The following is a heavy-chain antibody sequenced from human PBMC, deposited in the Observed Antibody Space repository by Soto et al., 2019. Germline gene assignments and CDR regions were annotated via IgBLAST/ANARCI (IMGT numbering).Heavy chain of an antibody. Sequence: GGSLRLSCAASGFTIGSYWMHWVSQVPGRGLVWVSRINDDGSGAAYADFVQGRFSISRDNAKNTLYLQMNSLTAEDTAVYYCTRSPSLYGSGSYPDYWGQGIMVTVSS. CDR1: GFTIGSYW. V-gene: IGHV3-74*01. D-gene: IGHD3-10*01. J-gene: IGHJ4*02. CDR2: INDDGSGA. CDR3: TRSPSLYGSGSYPDY.